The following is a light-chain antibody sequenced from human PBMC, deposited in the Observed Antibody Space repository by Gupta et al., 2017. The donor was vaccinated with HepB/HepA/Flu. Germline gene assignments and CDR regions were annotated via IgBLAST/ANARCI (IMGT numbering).Light chain of an antibody. CDR1: SSNIGGNT. CDR2: SNN. V-gene: IGLV1-44*01. Sequence: QSVLTQPPSPSGPPAQRVPIACSGGSSNIGGNTVNWYQQLPGTAPKLLIYSNNQRPSGVPDRFSGSKSGTSASLAISGLQSEDEADYYCSAWDDSLNGPVFGGGTKLTVL. J-gene: IGLJ3*02. CDR3: SAWDDSLNGPV.